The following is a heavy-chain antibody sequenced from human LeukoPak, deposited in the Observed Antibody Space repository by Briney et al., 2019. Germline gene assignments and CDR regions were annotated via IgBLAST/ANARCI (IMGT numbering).Heavy chain of an antibody. D-gene: IGHD6-13*01. J-gene: IGHJ4*02. CDR1: GDSVSSNSAT. Sequence: SQTLSLTCVISGDSVSSNSATWTWIRQSPSRGLEWLGRTYYRSKWYNDYAVSVKSRVIIIPDTSKNQFSLQLNSVTPEDTAVYYCARGSSSSSWYFDYWGQGTLVTVSS. V-gene: IGHV6-1*01. CDR3: ARGSSSSSWYFDY. CDR2: TYYRSKWYN.